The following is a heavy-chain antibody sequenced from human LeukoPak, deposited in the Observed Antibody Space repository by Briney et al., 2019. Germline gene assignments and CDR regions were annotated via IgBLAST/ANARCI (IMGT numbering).Heavy chain of an antibody. CDR1: GFTFNSYG. D-gene: IGHD2-15*01. J-gene: IGHJ5*02. CDR2: IWYDGSNK. Sequence: GGSLRLSCAASGFTFNSYGMHWVRQAPGKGLEWVAVIWYDGSNKYYADSVKGRFTISRDNSKNTLYLQMNSLRAEDTAVYYCAREYLVAATLVLNWFDPWGQGTLVTVSS. CDR3: AREYLVAATLVLNWFDP. V-gene: IGHV3-33*01.